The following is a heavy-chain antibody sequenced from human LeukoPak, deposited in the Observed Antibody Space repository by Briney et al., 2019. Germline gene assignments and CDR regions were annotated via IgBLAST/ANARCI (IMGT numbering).Heavy chain of an antibody. CDR2: IYSGDSDT. D-gene: IGHD5-18*01. V-gene: IGHV5-51*01. J-gene: IGHJ5*02. CDR3: AIIGYSYGSGGWSDP. CDR1: GYSFTSYW. Sequence: GESLKISCKGSGYSFTSYWIGWVRQMPGKGLEWMVIIYSGDSDTRYSPSFQGQVTISADKSISTAYLQWSSLKDSDTAMYYCAIIGYSYGSGGWSDPWGQGTLVTVSS.